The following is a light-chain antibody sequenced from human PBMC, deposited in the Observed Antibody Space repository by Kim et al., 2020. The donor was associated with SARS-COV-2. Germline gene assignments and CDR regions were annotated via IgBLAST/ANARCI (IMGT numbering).Light chain of an antibody. CDR2: EAS. CDR1: QGISDW. J-gene: IGKJ1*01. CDR3: QQNDSFPWT. V-gene: IGKV1-12*01. Sequence: DIQMTQSPSYVSASVGDRVTITCRASQGISDWLVWYQQKPGKAPKLLISEASSLQSGVPSRFSGSGYGTDFTLSISSLQPEDFATYYCQQNDSFPWTFGQGTKVDIK.